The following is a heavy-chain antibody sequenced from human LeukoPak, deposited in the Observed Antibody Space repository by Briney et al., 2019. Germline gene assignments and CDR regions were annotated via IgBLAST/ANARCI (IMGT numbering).Heavy chain of an antibody. CDR3: ARGTLYSGWSYYFDS. V-gene: IGHV4-34*01. CDR2: INHTGST. Sequence: PSETLPLTCAVYGVSFSDYYWSWIRQSPGKGLEWIGEINHTGSTKYNPSLKSRVTISVDTSKNQFSLKLSSMTAADTALYYCARGTLYSGWSYYFDSWGQGTLVTVSS. D-gene: IGHD6-19*01. CDR1: GVSFSDYY. J-gene: IGHJ4*02.